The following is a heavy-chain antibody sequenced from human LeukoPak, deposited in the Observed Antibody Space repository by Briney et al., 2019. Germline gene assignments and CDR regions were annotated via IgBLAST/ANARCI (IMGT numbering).Heavy chain of an antibody. CDR3: HPLSYVSN. CDR1: GFTFSSRL. D-gene: IGHD3-22*01. Sequence: GSLRLSCAVSGFTFSSRLMHWVRQAPGKGLVWVALIKDDGTTNYADSVRGRFTASRDDAKNTVYLQMSSLRADDTAVYYCHPLSYVSNWGQGTLVTVSA. CDR2: IKDDGTT. J-gene: IGHJ4*02. V-gene: IGHV3-74*01.